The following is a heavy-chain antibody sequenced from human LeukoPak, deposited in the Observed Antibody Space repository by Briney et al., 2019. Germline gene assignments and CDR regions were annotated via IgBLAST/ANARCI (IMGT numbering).Heavy chain of an antibody. Sequence: PSETLSLTCTVSGASISSYYWSWIRQPPGKGLEWIAYIYYIGYTNYNPSLKSRVAISTDTSRNQFSLKLSSVTAADTVVYYCARHSGVVGANHFDWWGQGTLVTVSS. CDR2: IYYIGYT. D-gene: IGHD2-15*01. CDR3: ARHSGVVGANHFDW. J-gene: IGHJ4*02. CDR1: GASISSYY. V-gene: IGHV4-59*08.